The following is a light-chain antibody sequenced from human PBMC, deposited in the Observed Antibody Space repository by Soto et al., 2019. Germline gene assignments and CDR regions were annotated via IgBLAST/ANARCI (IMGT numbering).Light chain of an antibody. CDR2: EVS. J-gene: IGLJ1*01. CDR3: LSKSSTISYV. CDR1: TSDVGGYNY. V-gene: IGLV2-14*01. Sequence: QSVLTPPGSVSGSPEQSIAISWTRTTSDVGGYNYVSWYQQHPGKIPNLLIHEVSNRPSGVSNRCSGSKSGNTASLTISGLQAEDEADYYCLSKSSTISYVFGTGTKV.